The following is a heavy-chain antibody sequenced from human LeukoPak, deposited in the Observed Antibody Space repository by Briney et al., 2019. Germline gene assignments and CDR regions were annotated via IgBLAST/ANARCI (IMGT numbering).Heavy chain of an antibody. J-gene: IGHJ4*02. D-gene: IGHD3-16*01. CDR2: IRYDGSNK. CDR3: AQDGGGFDY. Sequence: GGALRLSCAASGFTVSSYGMHWVRQAPGKGLEWVAFIRYDGSNKYYAASVKGRFTISRDNSKNTLYLQMNTLRAEDPAVYSCAQDGGGFDYWGQGTLVTVSS. CDR1: GFTVSSYG. V-gene: IGHV3-30*02.